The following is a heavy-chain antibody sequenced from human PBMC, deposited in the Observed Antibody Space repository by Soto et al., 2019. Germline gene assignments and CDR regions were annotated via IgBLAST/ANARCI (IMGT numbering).Heavy chain of an antibody. CDR2: INSDGSST. J-gene: IGHJ4*02. V-gene: IGHV3-74*01. CDR3: ARANPILLWFGELWSGFDY. CDR1: GFTFSSYW. Sequence: PGGSLRLSCAASGFTFSSYWMHWVRQAPGKGLVWVSRINSDGSSTSYADSVKGRFTISRDNAKNTLYLQMNSLRAEDTAVYYCARANPILLWFGELWSGFDYWGQGTLVTVSS. D-gene: IGHD3-10*01.